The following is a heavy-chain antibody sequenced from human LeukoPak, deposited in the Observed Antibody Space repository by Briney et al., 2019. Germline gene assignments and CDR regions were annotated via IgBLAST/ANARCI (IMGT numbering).Heavy chain of an antibody. V-gene: IGHV1-2*02. CDR3: ARDRSSSWLFVPQDAFDI. CDR2: INPNSGGT. J-gene: IGHJ3*02. CDR1: GYTFTGYY. D-gene: IGHD6-13*01. Sequence: ASVKVSCKASGYTFTGYYMHWVRQAPGQGLEWMGWINPNSGGTNYAQKFQGRVTMTRDTSISTAYMELSRLRSDDTAVYYCARDRSSSWLFVPQDAFDIWGQGTMVTVSS.